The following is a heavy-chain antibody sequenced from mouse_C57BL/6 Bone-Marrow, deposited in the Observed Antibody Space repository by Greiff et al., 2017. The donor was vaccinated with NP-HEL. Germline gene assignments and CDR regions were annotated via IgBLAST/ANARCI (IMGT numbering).Heavy chain of an antibody. J-gene: IGHJ2*01. CDR2: IYWDDDK. D-gene: IGHD2-3*01. CDR3: ARMGAYFDY. V-gene: IGHV8-12*01. CDR1: GFSLSTSGMG. Sequence: QVTLKECGPGILQSSQTLSLTCSFSGFSLSTSGMGVSWIRQPSGKGLEWLAHIYWDDDKRYNPSLKSRPTISKDTSRNQVFLKITSVDTADTATYYCARMGAYFDYWGQGTTLTVSS.